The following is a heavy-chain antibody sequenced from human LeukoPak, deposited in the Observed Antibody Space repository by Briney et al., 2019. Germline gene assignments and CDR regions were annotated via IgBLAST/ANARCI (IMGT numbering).Heavy chain of an antibody. V-gene: IGHV4-4*07. CDR3: ARDGGYCSGGSCYFIWFDP. Sequence: SETLSLTCTVSGGSISSYYWSWIRQPAGKGLEWIGRIYTSGSTNYNPSLKSRVTMSVDTSKNQFSLKLSSVTAADTAVYYCARDGGYCSGGSCYFIWFDPWGQGTLVTVSS. CDR2: IYTSGST. J-gene: IGHJ5*02. D-gene: IGHD2-15*01. CDR1: GGSISSYY.